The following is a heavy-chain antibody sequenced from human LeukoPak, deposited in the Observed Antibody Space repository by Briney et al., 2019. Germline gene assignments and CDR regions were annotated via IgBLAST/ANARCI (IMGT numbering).Heavy chain of an antibody. CDR1: AFIFSGHW. J-gene: IGHJ4*02. CDR3: ANHMAAAGDYFDS. Sequence: AGGSLRLSCEGSAFIFSGHWMNWVRQAPGKGLEWVSAISGSGGRTYYADSVKGRFTISRDNFKNTLYVQMNSLRAEDTAVYYCANHMAAAGDYFDSWGQGTLLTVSS. V-gene: IGHV3-23*01. D-gene: IGHD6-13*01. CDR2: ISGSGGRT.